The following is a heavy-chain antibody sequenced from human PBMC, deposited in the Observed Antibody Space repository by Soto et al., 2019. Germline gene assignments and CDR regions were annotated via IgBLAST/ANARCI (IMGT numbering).Heavy chain of an antibody. Sequence: GGSLRLSCTVLGFTLTNENMNWVRQAPGKGLEWVAVISYDGSNKYYADSVKGRFTISRDNSKNTPYLQMNSLRAEDTAVYYCARDQNVVLRYFDWPPAYYYYYGMDVWGQGTTVTVSS. CDR3: ARDQNVVLRYFDWPPAYYYYYGMDV. CDR2: ISYDGSNK. J-gene: IGHJ6*02. V-gene: IGHV3-30-3*01. CDR1: GFTLTNEN. D-gene: IGHD3-9*01.